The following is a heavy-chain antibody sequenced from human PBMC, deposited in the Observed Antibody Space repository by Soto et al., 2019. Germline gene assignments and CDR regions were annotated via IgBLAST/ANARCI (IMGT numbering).Heavy chain of an antibody. J-gene: IGHJ3*02. CDR1: GFTFSCSA. CDR2: IRSKGNSYAT. Sequence: GGSLRLSCAASGFTFSCSAMHWVRQASGKGLEWVGRIRSKGNSYATAYAASVKGRFTISRDDSKNTAYLQMNSLKTEDTAVYYCTRLLSDAFDIWGQGTMVTVSS. V-gene: IGHV3-73*01. CDR3: TRLLSDAFDI.